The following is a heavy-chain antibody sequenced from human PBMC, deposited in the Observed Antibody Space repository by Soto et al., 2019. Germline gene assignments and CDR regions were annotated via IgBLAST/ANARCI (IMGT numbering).Heavy chain of an antibody. V-gene: IGHV3-49*03. D-gene: IGHD1-26*01. J-gene: IGHJ4*02. CDR3: TRDSPLVSGSSKAYCEY. CDR2: IRSKAYVGTT. Sequence: PGGSLRLSCTASGFTFGDYAMSWFRQAPGKGLEWVGFIRSKAYVGTTEYAASVKGRFTISRDDSKSIAYLQMNSLKTEDTAVYYCTRDSPLVSGSSKAYCEYWGKGTMVNVSS. CDR1: GFTFGDYA.